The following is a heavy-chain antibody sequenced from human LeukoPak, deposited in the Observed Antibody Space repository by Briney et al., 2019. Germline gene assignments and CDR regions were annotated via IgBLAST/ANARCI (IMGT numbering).Heavy chain of an antibody. V-gene: IGHV1-18*01. CDR2: ISAYNGNT. D-gene: IGHD6-19*01. CDR1: GYTFTSYG. J-gene: IGHJ4*02. Sequence: ASVKVSCKASGYTFTSYGISWVRQAPGQGLEWMGWISAYNGNTNYAQKLQGRVTMTTDTSTSTAYVELRSLRSDDTAVYYCARHAMGIAVADTDYWGQGTLVTVSS. CDR3: ARHAMGIAVADTDY.